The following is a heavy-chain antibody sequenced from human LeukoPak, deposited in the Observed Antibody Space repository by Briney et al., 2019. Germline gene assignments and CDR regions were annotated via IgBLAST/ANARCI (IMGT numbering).Heavy chain of an antibody. CDR1: GGSFSGYY. CDR2: INHSGST. J-gene: IGHJ5*02. D-gene: IGHD2-15*01. Sequence: SETLSLTCAVYGGSFSGYYWSWIRQPPGKGQEWIGEINHSGSTNYNPSLKSRVTISVDTSKNQFSLKLSSVTAADTAVYYCARGFLIVRRWFDPWGQGTLVTVSS. CDR3: ARGFLIVRRWFDP. V-gene: IGHV4-34*01.